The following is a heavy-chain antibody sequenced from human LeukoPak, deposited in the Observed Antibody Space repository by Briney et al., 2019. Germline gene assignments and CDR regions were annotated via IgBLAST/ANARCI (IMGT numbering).Heavy chain of an antibody. CDR2: IKQDGSEK. J-gene: IGHJ5*02. D-gene: IGHD2-15*01. CDR3: ARQRCSGGSCYPSFGWFDP. Sequence: GGSLRLSCAASGFTFSSYAMSWVRQAPGKGLEWVANIKQDGSEKYYVDSVKGRFTISRDNAKNSLYLQMNSLRAEDTAVYYCARQRCSGGSCYPSFGWFDPWGQGTLVTVSS. CDR1: GFTFSSYA. V-gene: IGHV3-7*01.